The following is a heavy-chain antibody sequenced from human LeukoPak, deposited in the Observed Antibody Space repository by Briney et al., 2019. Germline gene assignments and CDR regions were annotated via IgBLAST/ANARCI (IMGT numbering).Heavy chain of an antibody. J-gene: IGHJ5*02. V-gene: IGHV4-59*01. D-gene: IGHD3-22*01. CDR3: ARENYDSSGYNNWFDP. CDR1: GGSISSYY. Sequence: PSETLSLTCTVSGGSISSYYWHWVRQPPGKGLEWVGYIYYSGSTNYNPSLKSRVTISVDMSKNQFSLKLSSVTAADTAVYYCARENYDSSGYNNWFDPWGQGTLVTVSS. CDR2: IYYSGST.